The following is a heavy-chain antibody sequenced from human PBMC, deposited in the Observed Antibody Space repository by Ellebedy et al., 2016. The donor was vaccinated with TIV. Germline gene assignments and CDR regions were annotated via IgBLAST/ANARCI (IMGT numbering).Heavy chain of an antibody. J-gene: IGHJ6*02. CDR3: ARIPRIYSTWYYGMDV. Sequence: SGPTLVKPTQTLTLTCTFSGFSLSTSGMCVSWIRQPPGKALEWLARIDWDDDKYYSTSLKTRLTISKDTSKNQVVLTMTNMDPVDTATYYCARIPRIYSTWYYGMDVWGQGTTVTVSS. D-gene: IGHD4-11*01. CDR2: IDWDDDK. CDR1: GFSLSTSGMC. V-gene: IGHV2-70*11.